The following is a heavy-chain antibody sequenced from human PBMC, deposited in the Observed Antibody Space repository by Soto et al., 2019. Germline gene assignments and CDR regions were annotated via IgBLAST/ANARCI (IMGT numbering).Heavy chain of an antibody. J-gene: IGHJ4*02. CDR2: ISYDGSNK. CDR3: ARDWVAGDY. CDR1: GFTFSSDA. D-gene: IGHD6-19*01. Sequence: QTGGSLRLSCAASGFTFSSDAMHWVRQAPGKGLEWVAVISYDGSNKYYADSVKGRFTISRDNSKNTLYLQMNSLRAEDTAVYYCARDWVAGDYWGQGTLVTVSS. V-gene: IGHV3-30-3*01.